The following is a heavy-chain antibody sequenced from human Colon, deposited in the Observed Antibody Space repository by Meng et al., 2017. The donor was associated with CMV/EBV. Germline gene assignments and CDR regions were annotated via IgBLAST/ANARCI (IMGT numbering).Heavy chain of an antibody. Sequence: EVQLVESXXGLVQXGGALRLSSAVSGFSVDTYWMHWVRQVPGKGLEWVSRITADGSGSNYADSVKGRFTISRDTAKNTLYLQMNSLRAEDTAVYYCARFTMTTAGNYWGQGTLVTVSS. CDR2: ITADGSGS. V-gene: IGHV3-74*01. J-gene: IGHJ4*02. CDR1: GFSVDTYW. D-gene: IGHD1-1*01. CDR3: ARFTMTTAGNY.